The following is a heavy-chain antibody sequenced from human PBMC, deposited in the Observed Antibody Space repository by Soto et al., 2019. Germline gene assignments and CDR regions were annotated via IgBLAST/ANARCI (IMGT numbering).Heavy chain of an antibody. V-gene: IGHV3-72*01. J-gene: IGHJ4*02. D-gene: IGHD2-21*02. CDR2: IRNKPNGHTT. Sequence: EVQLVESGGGLVQPGGSLRLSCEGSGFTFSGHYMDWVRQAPGKGLEWLGRIRNKPNGHTTAYAASVKGRFTISSDDSTNLVYLQMNSLKSADTALYYCSTTVITAPLFEYWGQGTLVAVSS. CDR1: GFTFSGHY. CDR3: STTVITAPLFEY.